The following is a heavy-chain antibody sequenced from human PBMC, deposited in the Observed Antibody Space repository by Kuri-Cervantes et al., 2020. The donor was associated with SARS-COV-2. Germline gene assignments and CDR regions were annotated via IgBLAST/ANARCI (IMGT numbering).Heavy chain of an antibody. CDR3: AREGDIVVVPAVYFDY. CDR2: IRYDGSNK. D-gene: IGHD2-2*01. CDR1: GFTFSSYA. V-gene: IGHV3-30*02. Sequence: GGSLRLSCAASGFTFSSYAMHWVRQAPGKGLEWVAFIRYDGSNKYYADSVKGRFTISRDNSKNTLYLQMNSLRAEDTAVYYCAREGDIVVVPAVYFDYWGQGTLVTVSS. J-gene: IGHJ4*02.